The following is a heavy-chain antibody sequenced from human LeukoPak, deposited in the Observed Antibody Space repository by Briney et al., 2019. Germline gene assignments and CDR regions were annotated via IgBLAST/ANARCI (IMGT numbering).Heavy chain of an antibody. CDR2: IKDDGGET. V-gene: IGHV3-7*01. Sequence: PGGSLRLSCAASGFTFSETWMNWVRQAPGKGLERVAAIKDDGGETDYVDSVKGRFTISRDNAKNSLYLQMNSLRAEDTAVYYCATYINWVAGDVWGQGTTVSVSS. J-gene: IGHJ6*02. CDR3: ATYINWVAGDV. CDR1: GFTFSETW. D-gene: IGHD1-1*01.